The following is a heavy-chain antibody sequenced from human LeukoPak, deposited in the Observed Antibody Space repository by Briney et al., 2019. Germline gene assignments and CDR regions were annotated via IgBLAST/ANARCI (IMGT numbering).Heavy chain of an antibody. CDR1: GFTFSGYS. CDR3: ARGGGGGLDY. D-gene: IGHD5-12*01. CDR2: ISSSSSYI. V-gene: IGHV3-21*01. Sequence: AGGSLRLSCAASGFTFSGYSMNWVRQAPGKGLEWVSSISSSSSYIYYADSVKGRFTISRDNAKNSLYLQMNSLRAEDTAVYYCARGGGGGLDYWGQGTLVTVSS. J-gene: IGHJ4*02.